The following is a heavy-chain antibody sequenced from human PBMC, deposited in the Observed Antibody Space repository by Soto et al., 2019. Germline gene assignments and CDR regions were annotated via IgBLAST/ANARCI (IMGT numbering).Heavy chain of an antibody. V-gene: IGHV4-59*01. CDR2: IYYSGST. D-gene: IGHD3-3*01. CDR1: GGSISSYY. J-gene: IGHJ6*02. Sequence: SETLSLTCTVSGGSISSYYWSWIRQPPGKGLEWIGYIYYSGSTNYNPSLKSRVTISVDTSKNQFSLKLSSVTAADTAVYYCGRALGSRWRGLYNYYYYGMDVWGQRTTVTVS. CDR3: GRALGSRWRGLYNYYYYGMDV.